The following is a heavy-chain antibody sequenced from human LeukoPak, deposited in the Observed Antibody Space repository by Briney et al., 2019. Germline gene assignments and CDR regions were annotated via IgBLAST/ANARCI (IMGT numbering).Heavy chain of an antibody. CDR3: AREYYYGSGRVPDYYYYYMDV. V-gene: IGHV7-4-1*02. CDR1: GGTFSSYA. J-gene: IGHJ6*03. CDR2: INTNTGNP. D-gene: IGHD3-10*01. Sequence: ASVKVSCKASGGTFSSYAISWVRQAPGQGLEWMGWINTNTGNPTYAQGFTGRFVFSLDTSVSTAYLQISSLKAEDTAVYYCAREYYYGSGRVPDYYYYYMDVWGKGTTVTVSS.